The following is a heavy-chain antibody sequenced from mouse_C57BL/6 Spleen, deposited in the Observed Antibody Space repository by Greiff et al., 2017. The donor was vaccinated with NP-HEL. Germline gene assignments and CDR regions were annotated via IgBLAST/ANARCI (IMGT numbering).Heavy chain of an antibody. J-gene: IGHJ1*03. CDR3: AINYDNRYFDV. V-gene: IGHV1-55*01. CDR2: IYPGSGST. CDR1: GYTFTSYW. Sequence: VQLQQPGAELVKPGASVKLSCKASGYTFTSYWITWVKPRPGQGLEWIGDIYPGSGSTNYNQKFKSKATLTVYTSSSTAYMQLSILTTEDSAVYYCAINYDNRYFDVWGTGTTVTVSS. D-gene: IGHD2-1*01.